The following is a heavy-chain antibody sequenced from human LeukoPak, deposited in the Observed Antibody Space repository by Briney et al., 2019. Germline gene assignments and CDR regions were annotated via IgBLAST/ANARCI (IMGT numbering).Heavy chain of an antibody. V-gene: IGHV3-23*01. CDR3: AKPRTMTAGVGRYFYL. CDR1: GFTSSSYA. Sequence: EGSPRLSCAASGFTSSSYAMSWIRQALGKGLDWVSAVSGRGEATYYPHSVKGRFPISRDTSPNQLYLQMQSLRVENTEIYNSAKPRTMTAGVGRYFYLWGRSTLVTVSS. J-gene: IGHJ2*01. CDR2: VSGRGEAT. D-gene: IGHD3-22*01.